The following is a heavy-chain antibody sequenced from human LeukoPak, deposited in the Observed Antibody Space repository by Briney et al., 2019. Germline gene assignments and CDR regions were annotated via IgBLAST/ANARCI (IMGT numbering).Heavy chain of an antibody. CDR2: ISSDGGST. CDR1: GFTFSSYG. V-gene: IGHV3-64D*06. CDR3: VPLYHGGVAY. Sequence: GGSLRLSCSASGFTFSSYGMHWVRRAPGKGLEYVSAISSDGGSTYYADSVKGRFTISRDNSKNTLYLQVRSLRAEDTAVYYCVPLYHGGVAYWGQGTLVTVSS. D-gene: IGHD3-16*02. J-gene: IGHJ4*02.